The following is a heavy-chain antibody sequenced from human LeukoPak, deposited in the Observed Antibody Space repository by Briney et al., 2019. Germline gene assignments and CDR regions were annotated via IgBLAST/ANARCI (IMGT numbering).Heavy chain of an antibody. CDR3: ARRGLYGDFEHY. CDR2: IYYSGST. Sequence: SETLSLTCTVSGGTISSSSYYWGWIRQPPGKGLEWIGSIYYSGSTYYNPSLKSRVTISVGTSKNQFSLKLSPVTAADTAVYYCARRGLYGDFEHYWGQGALVTVSS. J-gene: IGHJ4*02. D-gene: IGHD4-17*01. CDR1: GGTISSSSYY. V-gene: IGHV4-39*01.